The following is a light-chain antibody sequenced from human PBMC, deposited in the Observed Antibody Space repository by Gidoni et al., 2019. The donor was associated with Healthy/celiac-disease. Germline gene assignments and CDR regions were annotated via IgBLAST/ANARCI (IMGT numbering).Light chain of an antibody. V-gene: IGKV3-20*01. CDR2: GAS. Sequence: EIVLPQSPGTLSLSPGERATLSCRASQSVSSSDLAGYQQKPGQAPRLLIYGASSRATGIPDRFSGSGSGTDFTLTISRLEPEDFAVYYCQQYGSSPFTFGPGTKVDIK. J-gene: IGKJ3*01. CDR1: QSVSSSD. CDR3: QQYGSSPFT.